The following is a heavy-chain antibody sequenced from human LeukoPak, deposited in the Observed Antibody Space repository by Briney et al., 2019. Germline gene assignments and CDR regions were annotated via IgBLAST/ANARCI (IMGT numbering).Heavy chain of an antibody. Sequence: GGSLRLSCAASGFTVSSNYMSWVRQAPGKGLEWVSVIYSGGGTYYADSVKGRFTISRDNSKNTLYLQMNSLRVEDSAVYYCAKKGCSGGSCYYFDSWGQGTLVTVSS. CDR1: GFTVSSNY. J-gene: IGHJ4*02. D-gene: IGHD2-15*01. CDR2: IYSGGGT. V-gene: IGHV3-53*01. CDR3: AKKGCSGGSCYYFDS.